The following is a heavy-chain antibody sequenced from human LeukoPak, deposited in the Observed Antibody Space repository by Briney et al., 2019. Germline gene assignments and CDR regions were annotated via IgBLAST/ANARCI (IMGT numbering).Heavy chain of an antibody. CDR3: AKDGRGYSGYGDFDY. V-gene: IGHV3-23*01. J-gene: IGHJ4*02. Sequence: GGSLRLSCAASGFTFSSYAMSWVRQAPGKGLEWASAISGSGGNTYYADSVKGRFTVSRDNSKNTLYLQMNSLRAEDTAVYYCAKDGRGYSGYGDFDYWGQGTLVTVSS. D-gene: IGHD5-12*01. CDR1: GFTFSSYA. CDR2: ISGSGGNT.